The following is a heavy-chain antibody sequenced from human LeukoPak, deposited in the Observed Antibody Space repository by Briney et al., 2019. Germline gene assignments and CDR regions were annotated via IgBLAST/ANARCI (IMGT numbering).Heavy chain of an antibody. CDR2: ISDAGSGGVT. D-gene: IGHD3-22*01. Sequence: GGSLRLSCAASGFTFSNSVMSWVRQAPGKGLEWVSAISDAGSGGVTYYADSVKGRFTISRDNSKNTLYLQINSLGADDTAVYYCARTYYYDSSGYASRRSFDYWGQGTLVTVSS. J-gene: IGHJ4*02. CDR3: ARTYYYDSSGYASRRSFDY. CDR1: GFTFSNSV. V-gene: IGHV3-23*01.